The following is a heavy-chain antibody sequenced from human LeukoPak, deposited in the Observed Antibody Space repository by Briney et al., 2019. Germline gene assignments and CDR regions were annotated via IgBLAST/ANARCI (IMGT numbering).Heavy chain of an antibody. CDR3: AKDRLYSSSSGGAFDI. CDR1: GFSIDDYA. J-gene: IGHJ3*02. D-gene: IGHD6-6*01. CDR2: INWNSVSI. Sequence: GGSLRLSCAASGFSIDDYAMHWVRQAPGKGLEWVSGINWNSVSIIYADSVKGRFTTSRDNAKNSLYLQMNSLRAEDMALYYCAKDRLYSSSSGGAFDIWGQGTMVTVSS. V-gene: IGHV3-9*03.